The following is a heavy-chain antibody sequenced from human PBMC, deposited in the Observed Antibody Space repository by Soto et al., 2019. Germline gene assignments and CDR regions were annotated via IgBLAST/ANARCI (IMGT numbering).Heavy chain of an antibody. CDR1: GGTFSSYA. CDR2: IIPIFGTA. V-gene: IGHV1-69*13. J-gene: IGHJ4*02. CDR3: ARNPRSYYDILGPPYYSDY. D-gene: IGHD3-9*01. Sequence: SVKVSCKASGGTFSSYAISWVRQAPGQGLEWMGGIIPIFGTANYAQKFQGRVTITADESTSTAYMELSSLRSEDTAVYYCARNPRSYYDILGPPYYSDYWGQGTLVTVSS.